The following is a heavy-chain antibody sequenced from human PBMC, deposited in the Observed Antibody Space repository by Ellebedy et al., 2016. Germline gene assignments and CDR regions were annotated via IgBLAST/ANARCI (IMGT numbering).Heavy chain of an antibody. J-gene: IGHJ4*02. Sequence: ASVKVSCKASGYTFTSYAMHWVRQAPGQRLEWMGWINAGNGNTKYSQKFQGRVAITRDTSANTAYMELSSLRSEDTAVYYCARDSSRWRLVGATLHFDYWGQGTLVTVSS. CDR1: GYTFTSYA. CDR2: INAGNGNT. CDR3: ARDSSRWRLVGATLHFDY. D-gene: IGHD1-26*01. V-gene: IGHV1-3*01.